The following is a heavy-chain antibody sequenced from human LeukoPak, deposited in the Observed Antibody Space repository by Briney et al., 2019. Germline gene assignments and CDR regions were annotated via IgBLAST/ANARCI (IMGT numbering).Heavy chain of an antibody. V-gene: IGHV1-18*01. D-gene: IGHD4-23*01. CDR2: ISAYNGNT. CDR3: ALDPRLRWYDFDY. CDR1: GYTFTSYG. J-gene: IGHJ4*02. Sequence: ASVKVSCKASGYTFTSYGISWARQAPGQGLEWMGWISAYNGNTNYAQKLQGRVTMATDTSTSTAYMELRSLRSDDTAVYYCALDPRLRWYDFDYWGQGTLVTVSS.